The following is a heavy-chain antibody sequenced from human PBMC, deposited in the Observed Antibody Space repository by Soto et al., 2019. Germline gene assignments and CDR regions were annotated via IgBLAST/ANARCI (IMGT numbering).Heavy chain of an antibody. D-gene: IGHD2-21*02. V-gene: IGHV1-18*01. J-gene: IGHJ4*02. CDR2: ISAYNGNT. CDR1: GYTFTSYG. CDR3: ARMAYCGGDCYTFDY. Sequence: SVKVSCKASGYTFTSYGISWVRQAPGQGLEWMGWISAYNGNTNYAQKLQGRVTMTTDTSTSTAYMELRSLRSDDTAVYYCARMAYCGGDCYTFDYWGQGTLVTVSS.